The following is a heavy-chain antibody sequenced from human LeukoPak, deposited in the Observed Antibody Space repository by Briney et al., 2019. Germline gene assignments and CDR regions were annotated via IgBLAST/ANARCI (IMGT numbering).Heavy chain of an antibody. CDR1: GFTFSSHS. V-gene: IGHV3-69-1*01. CDR2: MTGTNKI. D-gene: IGHD3-3*01. J-gene: IGHJ3*02. CDR3: ARAQTLFWEFDGFDI. Sequence: GGSLRLSCAASGFTFSSHSINWVRQAPGKGLEGIATMTGTNKIYHADSVKGRFTISRDNAENYVYLQMNSLRDEDTAVYSCARAQTLFWEFDGFDIWGRGTKVTVSS.